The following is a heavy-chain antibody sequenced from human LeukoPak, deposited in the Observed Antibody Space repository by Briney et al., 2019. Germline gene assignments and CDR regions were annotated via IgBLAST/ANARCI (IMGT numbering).Heavy chain of an antibody. CDR1: GDSLSSYY. J-gene: IGHJ4*02. D-gene: IGHD3-10*01. Sequence: SETLSLTCTVSGDSLSSYYWSWIRQPPGKGLEWIGYIYYSGSTNYNPSLKSRVSISLVTSTNQVSLKLSSVTAADTAVYYCARDAERPNGSGSYAFDYWGQGTLVTVSS. CDR3: ARDAERPNGSGSYAFDY. CDR2: IYYSGST. V-gene: IGHV4-59*12.